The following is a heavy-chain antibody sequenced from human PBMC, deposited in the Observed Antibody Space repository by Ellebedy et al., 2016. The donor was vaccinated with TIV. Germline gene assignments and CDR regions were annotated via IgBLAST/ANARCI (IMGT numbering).Heavy chain of an antibody. V-gene: IGHV1-8*01. Sequence: ASVKVSCXASGYTFTSYDINWVRQATGQGLEWMGWMNPNSGNTGYAQKFQGRVTMTRNTSISTAYMELSSLRSEDTAVYYCRCAAAGTLVDYWGQGTLVTVSS. D-gene: IGHD6-13*01. CDR1: GYTFTSYD. J-gene: IGHJ4*02. CDR3: RCAAAGTLVDY. CDR2: MNPNSGNT.